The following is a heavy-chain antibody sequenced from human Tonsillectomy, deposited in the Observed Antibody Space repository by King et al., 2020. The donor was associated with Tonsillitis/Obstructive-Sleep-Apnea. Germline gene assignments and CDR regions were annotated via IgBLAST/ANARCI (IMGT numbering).Heavy chain of an antibody. Sequence: SGAEVKKPGSSVKVSCKAYGGTFSSYALSWVRQAPGQGLEWVGGLVPIFGTANYAQKFQDRVTITADESTSTAYLELSSLRSEDTAVYYCASAPSNDFWTGENYYFDYWGQGTLVTVSS. V-gene: IGHV1-69*01. D-gene: IGHD3/OR15-3a*01. J-gene: IGHJ4*02. CDR2: LVPIFGTA. CDR1: GGTFSSYA. CDR3: ASAPSNDFWTGENYYFDY.